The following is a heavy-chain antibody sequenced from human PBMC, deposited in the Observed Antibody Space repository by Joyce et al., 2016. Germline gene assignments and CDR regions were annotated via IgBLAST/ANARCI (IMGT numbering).Heavy chain of an antibody. CDR1: GYTFTGYY. Sequence: QMRLVQSGAEVKKPGASVKVHCKASGYTFTGYYLHWVRQAPGQGLEWMGWINPHSGGTNSAQEFQGRVTMTRDTSISTAYMELTRLTSDDTAVYYCARSHLDCSGGRCSFDYWGQGTLVTVSS. D-gene: IGHD2-15*01. CDR3: ARSHLDCSGGRCSFDY. J-gene: IGHJ4*02. CDR2: INPHSGGT. V-gene: IGHV1-2*02.